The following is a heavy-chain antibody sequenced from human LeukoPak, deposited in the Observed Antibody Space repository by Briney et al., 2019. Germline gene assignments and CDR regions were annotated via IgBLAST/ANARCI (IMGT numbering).Heavy chain of an antibody. CDR2: INHSGST. CDR3: ARRRHYYGSGSPFDY. V-gene: IGHV4-34*01. Sequence: PSETLSLTCAVYGGSFSGYYWSWIRQPPGKGLEWIGEINHSGSTNYNPSLKSRVTISVDTSKNQFSLKLSSATAADTAVYYCARRRHYYGSGSPFDYWGQGTLVTVSS. CDR1: GGSFSGYY. D-gene: IGHD3-10*01. J-gene: IGHJ4*02.